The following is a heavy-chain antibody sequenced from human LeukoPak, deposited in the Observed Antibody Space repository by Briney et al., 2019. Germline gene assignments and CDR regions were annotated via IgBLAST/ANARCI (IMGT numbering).Heavy chain of an antibody. J-gene: IGHJ6*03. CDR2: IYYSGTT. Sequence: SQTLSLTCTVSGGSVSSYYWSWIRQPPGKGLERIGYIYYSGTTNYNPSLTSRVTISVDTSENQFSLNLTSVTAADTAVYYCARHLNYYYYYYMDVWGKGTTVTVSS. CDR1: GGSVSSYY. V-gene: IGHV4-59*08. CDR3: ARHLNYYYYYYMDV.